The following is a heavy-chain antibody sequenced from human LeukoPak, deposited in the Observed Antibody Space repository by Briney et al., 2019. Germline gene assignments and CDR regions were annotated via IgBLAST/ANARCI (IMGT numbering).Heavy chain of an antibody. CDR2: IYSGGST. D-gene: IGHD1-1*01. Sequence: GGSLRLSCAASGFTVSSNYMSWVRQAPGKGLEWVSVIYSGGSTYYADSVKGRFTISRHNSKNTLYLQMNSLRAEDTAVYYCAREYVQLERRPHAFDIWGQGTMVTVSS. CDR3: AREYVQLERRPHAFDI. V-gene: IGHV3-53*01. J-gene: IGHJ3*02. CDR1: GFTVSSNY.